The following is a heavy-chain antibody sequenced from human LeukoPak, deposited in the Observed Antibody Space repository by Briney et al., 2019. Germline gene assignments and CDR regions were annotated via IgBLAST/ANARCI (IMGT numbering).Heavy chain of an antibody. J-gene: IGHJ4*02. D-gene: IGHD2-21*02. Sequence: PGGSLGLSCAASGFTFSSYGMHWVRQAPGKGLEWVAVIWYDGSNKYYADSVKGRFTISRDNSKNTLYLQMNSLRAEDTAVYYCASVPGGDYYFDYWGQGTLVTVSS. CDR2: IWYDGSNK. CDR1: GFTFSSYG. V-gene: IGHV3-33*01. CDR3: ASVPGGDYYFDY.